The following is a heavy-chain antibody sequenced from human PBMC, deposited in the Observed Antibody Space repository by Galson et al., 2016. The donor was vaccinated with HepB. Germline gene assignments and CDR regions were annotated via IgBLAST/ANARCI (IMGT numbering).Heavy chain of an antibody. CDR1: GFRLSNYA. J-gene: IGHJ5*02. CDR2: IIGGSGGST. Sequence: SLRLSCAASGFRLSNYAMSWVRQAPGKGLEWVSVIIGGSGGSTYYADSVKGRFTISRDNSKNTVYLQMNSLRVEDTAVYYCAKDVGFGELLQNWFDPWGQGTLVTVSS. D-gene: IGHD3-10*01. V-gene: IGHV3-23*01. CDR3: AKDVGFGELLQNWFDP.